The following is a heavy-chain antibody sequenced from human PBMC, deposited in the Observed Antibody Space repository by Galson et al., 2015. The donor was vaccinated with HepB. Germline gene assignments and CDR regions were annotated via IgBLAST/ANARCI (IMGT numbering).Heavy chain of an antibody. Sequence: SVKVSCKASGYTFSRFSISWLRQAPGQGLEWMGWISGYDVNVRYAQKFQGRLTMTTDTSTGTAHLDLRSLRSDDSAVYYCARGGLATIGGPTFDYWGQGTLVTVSS. D-gene: IGHD5-24*01. CDR3: ARGGLATIGGPTFDY. V-gene: IGHV1-18*01. CDR2: ISGYDVNV. J-gene: IGHJ4*02. CDR1: GYTFSRFS.